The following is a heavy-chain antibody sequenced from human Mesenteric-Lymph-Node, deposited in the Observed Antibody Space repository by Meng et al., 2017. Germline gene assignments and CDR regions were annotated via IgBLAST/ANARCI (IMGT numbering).Heavy chain of an antibody. CDR1: GYTFTSNG. Sequence: ASVKVSCKASGYTFTSNGISWVRQAPGQGLEWMGWISAYNGNTNYAQKLQGRVTMTTDTSPSTAYMELRSLRSDDTAVYYCARDPPPTYSSGWYRGNFDYWGQGTLVTVSS. J-gene: IGHJ4*02. CDR3: ARDPPPTYSSGWYRGNFDY. CDR2: ISAYNGNT. V-gene: IGHV1-18*01. D-gene: IGHD6-19*01.